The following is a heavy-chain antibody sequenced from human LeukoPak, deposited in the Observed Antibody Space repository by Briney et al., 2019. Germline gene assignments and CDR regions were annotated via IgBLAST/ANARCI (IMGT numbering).Heavy chain of an antibody. V-gene: IGHV3-23*01. CDR2: ISGRDDYT. Sequence: GGSLRLSCAASGFAFSSYAMSWVRQPPGKGLEWVSVISGRDDYTYYADSVKGRFTISRDNSKNTRYLQMNTLRAEDTAVYYCANDYRSGSFHDFWGQGTLVTVSS. CDR1: GFAFSSYA. J-gene: IGHJ4*02. D-gene: IGHD3-10*01. CDR3: ANDYRSGSFHDF.